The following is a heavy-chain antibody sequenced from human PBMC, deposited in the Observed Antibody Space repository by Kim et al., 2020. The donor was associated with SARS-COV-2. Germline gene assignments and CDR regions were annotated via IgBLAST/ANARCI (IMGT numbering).Heavy chain of an antibody. Sequence: GGSLRLSCAASGFTVSRNYMSWVRQAPGKGLEWVSVIYSGGSTYYADSVKGRFTISRDDSKNALNLQMNSLRAGDTAVYYCAREDDNSAYSEDWGQGTLVTVSS. CDR2: IYSGGST. V-gene: IGHV3-53*01. CDR3: AREDDNSAYSED. CDR1: GFTVSRNY. J-gene: IGHJ4*02. D-gene: IGHD3-22*01.